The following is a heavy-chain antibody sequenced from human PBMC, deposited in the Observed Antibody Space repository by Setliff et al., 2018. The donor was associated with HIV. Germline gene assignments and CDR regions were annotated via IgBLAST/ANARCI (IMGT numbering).Heavy chain of an antibody. CDR2: SYHSGSP. CDR1: RGSLSSGGYY. D-gene: IGHD5-18*01. V-gene: IGHV4-31*03. Sequence: SETLSLTCSVFRGSLSSGGYYWSWIRQHPGKGLEWIGYSYHSGSPSYNPSLKSRLTLSLDMPKNQFSLKVNSVTAADTAVYYCARDGSYISRGYWGQGTLVTVSS. CDR3: ARDGSYISRGY. J-gene: IGHJ4*02.